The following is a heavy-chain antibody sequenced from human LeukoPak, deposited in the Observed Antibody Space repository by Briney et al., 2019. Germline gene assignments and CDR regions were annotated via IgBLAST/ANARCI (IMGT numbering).Heavy chain of an antibody. D-gene: IGHD3-22*01. CDR2: ISSGGDYT. CDR3: VTDLRAGYYYDRGLTGL. Sequence: GGSLRLSCATSGLPFSTYAMSWVRQPPGKGLEWVLGISSGGDYTYYADSVTGRFTISRDNSKNTLYLQMNSLRGDDTAAYYCVTDLRAGYYYDRGLTGLWGRGTLVTVSS. V-gene: IGHV3-23*01. J-gene: IGHJ4*02. CDR1: GLPFSTYA.